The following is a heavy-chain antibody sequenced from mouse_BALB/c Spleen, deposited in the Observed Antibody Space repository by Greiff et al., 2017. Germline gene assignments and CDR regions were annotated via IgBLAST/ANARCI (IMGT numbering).Heavy chain of an antibody. CDR2: IWAGGST. CDR1: GFSLTSYG. CDR3: ARGSYGNFPWFAY. D-gene: IGHD2-1*01. V-gene: IGHV2-9*02. Sequence: VMLVESGPGLVAPSQSLSITCTVSGFSLTSYGVHWVRQPPGKGLEWLGVIWAGGSTNYNSALMSRLSISKDNSKSQVFLKMNSLQTDDTAMYYCARGSYGNFPWFAYWGQGTLVTVSA. J-gene: IGHJ3*01.